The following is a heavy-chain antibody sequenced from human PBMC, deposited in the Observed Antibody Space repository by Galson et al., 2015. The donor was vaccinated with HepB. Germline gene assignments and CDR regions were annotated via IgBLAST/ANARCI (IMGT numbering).Heavy chain of an antibody. D-gene: IGHD1-26*01. CDR1: GFTFRTYW. CDR2: INQDGSEK. J-gene: IGHJ4*02. V-gene: IGHV3-7*01. CDR3: ASMAPYSASYFSDY. Sequence: SLRLSCAGSGFTFRTYWMSWVRQAPGKGLEWVANINQDGSEKYYVDSVKGRFTISRDNAKSSLYLQMNSLRAEDTAVYYCASMAPYSASYFSDYCGPGTLVSVSS.